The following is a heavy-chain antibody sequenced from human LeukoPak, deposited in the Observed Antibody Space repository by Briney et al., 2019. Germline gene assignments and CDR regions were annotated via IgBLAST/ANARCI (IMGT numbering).Heavy chain of an antibody. Sequence: GGSLRLSCAASEFSVGSNYMTWVRQAPGKGLEWVAFIRYDGSNKYYADSVKGRFTISRDNSKNTLYLQMNSLRAEDTAVYYCAKDDGSYIGAPFDYWGQGTLVTVSS. CDR1: EFSVGSNY. CDR2: IRYDGSNK. D-gene: IGHD1-26*01. V-gene: IGHV3-30*02. J-gene: IGHJ4*02. CDR3: AKDDGSYIGAPFDY.